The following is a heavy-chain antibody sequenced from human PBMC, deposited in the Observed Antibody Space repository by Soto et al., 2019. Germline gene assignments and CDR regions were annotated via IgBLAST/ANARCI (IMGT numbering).Heavy chain of an antibody. CDR1: EFSFSSYA. J-gene: IGHJ4*02. V-gene: IGHV3-23*01. D-gene: IGHD6-13*01. CDR3: GTCSSPFDY. CDR2: ITATGANT. Sequence: EVQLMESGGGLVQPGGSLRLSCAASEFSFSSYALNWVRQAPGKGLEWVSAITATGANTYYADSVKGRFTISRDNSKKTLYLQMDSLRPEDTAVYYCGTCSSPFDYWGLGTQVTVSS.